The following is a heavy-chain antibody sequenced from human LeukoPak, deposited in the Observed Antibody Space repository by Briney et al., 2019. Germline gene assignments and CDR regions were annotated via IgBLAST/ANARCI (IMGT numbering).Heavy chain of an antibody. CDR2: IKQDGREK. CDR3: ARDLDPSSSPFPYYFDY. V-gene: IGHV3-7*01. J-gene: IGHJ4*02. CDR1: GFTFIETW. D-gene: IGHD6-6*01. Sequence: GGSLRLSCAASGFTFIETWMSWVRQAPGKGLEWVANIKQDGREKYYVDSVKGRFTISRDNAKNSLYLQMNSLRAVDTAVYYCARDLDPSSSPFPYYFDYWGQGTLVTVSS.